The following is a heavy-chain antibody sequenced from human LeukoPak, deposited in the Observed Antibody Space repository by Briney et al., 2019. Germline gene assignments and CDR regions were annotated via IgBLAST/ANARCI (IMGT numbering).Heavy chain of an antibody. CDR1: GFTFSSCG. CDR3: ARGAYYDSSGPIDY. V-gene: IGHV3-33*08. J-gene: IGHJ4*02. D-gene: IGHD3-22*01. Sequence: GGSLRLSCAASGFTFSSCGMHWVRQAPGKGLEWVAVIWYDGSNKYYADSVKGRFTISRDNSKKTLYLQMNSLRAGDTAVYYCARGAYYDSSGPIDYWGQGTLVTVSS. CDR2: IWYDGSNK.